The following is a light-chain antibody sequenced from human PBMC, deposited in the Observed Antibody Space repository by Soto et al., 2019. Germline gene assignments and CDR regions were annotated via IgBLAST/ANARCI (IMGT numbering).Light chain of an antibody. V-gene: IGKV1-39*01. CDR3: QQSYTIPVT. CDR1: QNINNY. Sequence: DIQMTQSPSSLSASVGDRVTITCRASQNINNYLNWYQQRPGKAPKLPIYAASNFQSGVPSRFSGSGSKTDFTLTISSLQPEDFATYYCQQSYTIPVTFGQGTKVDIK. J-gene: IGKJ1*01. CDR2: AAS.